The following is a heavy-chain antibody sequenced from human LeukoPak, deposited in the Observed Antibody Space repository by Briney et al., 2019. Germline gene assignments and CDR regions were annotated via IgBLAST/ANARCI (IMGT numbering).Heavy chain of an antibody. D-gene: IGHD6-19*01. CDR1: GFTFSSYS. Sequence: GGSLRLSCAASGFTFSSYSMNWVRQAPGKGLEWVSYISSSSSTIYYADSVKGRFTISRDNAKNSLYLQMNSLRAEDTAVYYCAKSIAVAGIPYFDYWGQGTLVTVSS. V-gene: IGHV3-48*01. CDR3: AKSIAVAGIPYFDY. J-gene: IGHJ4*02. CDR2: ISSSSSTI.